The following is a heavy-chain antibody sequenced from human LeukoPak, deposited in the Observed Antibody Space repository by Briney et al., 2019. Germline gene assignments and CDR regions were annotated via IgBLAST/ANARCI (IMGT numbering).Heavy chain of an antibody. V-gene: IGHV3-21*01. J-gene: IGHJ3*02. D-gene: IGHD5-18*01. Sequence: GGSLRLSCAASGFTVSSNYMSWVRQAPGKGLEWVSSIRSSTRYIFYADSVKGRFTVSRDNAKNSLFLQMNSLRAEDTAVYYCARVRDTSMVYDALDIWGQGTMVTVSS. CDR2: IRSSTRYI. CDR1: GFTVSSNY. CDR3: ARVRDTSMVYDALDI.